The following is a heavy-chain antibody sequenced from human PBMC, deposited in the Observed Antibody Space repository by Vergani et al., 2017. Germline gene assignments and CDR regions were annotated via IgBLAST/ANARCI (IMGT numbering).Heavy chain of an antibody. D-gene: IGHD6-19*01. CDR3: ASDTHSGQRADR. J-gene: IGHJ5*02. Sequence: QLHLQESGPGLVKPSETLSLTCTVSGGSFSAYYWSWIRQPPGKGLEWIGSIHYSENTNYNPSLKTRVTISVDTSKNQFSLTLTSVTAADTAVYYCASDTHSGQRADRWGQGILVTVTS. V-gene: IGHV4-59*01. CDR2: IHYSENT. CDR1: GGSFSAYY.